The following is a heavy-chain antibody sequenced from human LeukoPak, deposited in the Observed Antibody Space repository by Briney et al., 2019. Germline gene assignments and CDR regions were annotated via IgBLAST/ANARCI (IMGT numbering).Heavy chain of an antibody. D-gene: IGHD3-22*01. J-gene: IGHJ4*02. CDR1: GGTFSSYA. Sequence: AASVTVSCKASGGTFSSYAISWVRQAPGQGLEWMGGIIPIFGTANYAQKFQGRVTITTDESTSTAYMELSSLRSEDMAVYYCARAVYYDSSGPRPYYFDYWGQGTLVTVSS. CDR2: IIPIFGTA. CDR3: ARAVYYDSSGPRPYYFDY. V-gene: IGHV1-69*05.